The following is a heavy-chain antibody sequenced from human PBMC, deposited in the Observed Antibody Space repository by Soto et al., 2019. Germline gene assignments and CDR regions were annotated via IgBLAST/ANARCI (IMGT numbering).Heavy chain of an antibody. J-gene: IGHJ4*02. CDR2: ISAYNGNT. CDR1: GYNFTSYG. V-gene: IGHV1-18*01. CDR3: ARDAYYDFWSGYYDY. D-gene: IGHD3-3*01. Sequence: ASVKVSCTASGYNFTSYGISWVRQAPGQGLEWMGWISAYNGNTNYAQKLQGRVTMTTDTSTSTAYMELRSLRSDDTAVYYCARDAYYDFWSGYYDYWGQGTLVTVSS.